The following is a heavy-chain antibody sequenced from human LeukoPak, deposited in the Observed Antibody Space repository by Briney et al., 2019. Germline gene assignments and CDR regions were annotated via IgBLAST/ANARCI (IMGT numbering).Heavy chain of an antibody. CDR1: GYTFTSYG. CDR3: ARFGSSGYCSDY. J-gene: IGHJ4*02. Sequence: ASVKVSCKASGYTFTSYGISWVRQAPGQGLEWMGWISAYNGNTNYAQKLQGRVTMTTDTSTSTAYMGLRSLRSDDTAVYCCARFGSSGYCSDYWGQGTLVTVSS. V-gene: IGHV1-18*01. CDR2: ISAYNGNT. D-gene: IGHD3-22*01.